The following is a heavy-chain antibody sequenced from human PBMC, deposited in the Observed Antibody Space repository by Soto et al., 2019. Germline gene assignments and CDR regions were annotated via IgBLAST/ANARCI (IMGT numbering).Heavy chain of an antibody. CDR2: IIPILGIA. Sequence: QVQLVQSGAEVKKPGSSVKVSCKASGGTFSSYTISWVRQAPGQGLEWMGRIIPILGIANYAQKFQGRVTITADKATSTAYMELSSLRSEDTAVYYCARVYCSGGSCYPDDAFDIWGQGTMVTVSS. CDR3: ARVYCSGGSCYPDDAFDI. V-gene: IGHV1-69*02. J-gene: IGHJ3*02. CDR1: GGTFSSYT. D-gene: IGHD2-15*01.